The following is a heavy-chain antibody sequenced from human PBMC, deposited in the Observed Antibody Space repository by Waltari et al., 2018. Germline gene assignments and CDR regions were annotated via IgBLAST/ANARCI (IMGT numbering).Heavy chain of an antibody. J-gene: IGHJ4*02. CDR1: GDSITNYY. V-gene: IGHV4-59*01. CDR3: ARSYDFWSGYPLHY. D-gene: IGHD3-3*01. Sequence: QVQLQESGPGLVKPSETLSCIGSVSGDSITNYYWSWVRQPPGKGLEWIGYIAYSGSTRYNPSLKSRATISVDTSKKQFSLRLGSVTAADTAIYYCARSYDFWSGYPLHYWGQGTLVTVSS. CDR2: IAYSGST.